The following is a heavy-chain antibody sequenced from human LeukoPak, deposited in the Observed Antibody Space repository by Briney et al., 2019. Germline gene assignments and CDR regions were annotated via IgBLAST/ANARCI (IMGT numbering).Heavy chain of an antibody. CDR2: SFYSGTT. CDR1: GGSISISSYY. CDR3: ARERMVYGIRGEFVY. V-gene: IGHV4-39*07. Sequence: SETLSLTCTVSGGSISISSYYWGWIRQPPGKGLEWIGSSFYSGTTYSKPSLKSRVTISVDTTKNQFSLKLSSLTAADTAVYYCARERMVYGIRGEFVYWGPGTLVTVSS. J-gene: IGHJ4*02. D-gene: IGHD2-8*01.